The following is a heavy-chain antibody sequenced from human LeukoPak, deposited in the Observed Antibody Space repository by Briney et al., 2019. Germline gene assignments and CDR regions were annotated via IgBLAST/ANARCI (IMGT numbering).Heavy chain of an antibody. CDR1: GGSISSSSYY. V-gene: IGHV4-39*01. Sequence: SETLSLTCTVSGGSISSSSYYWGWIRQPPGKGLEWIGSIYYSGSTYYNPSLKSRVTISVDTSKNQFSLKLSSVTAADTAVYYCARLLGIIVGGPFDPWGQGTLVTVSS. D-gene: IGHD2/OR15-2a*01. CDR2: IYYSGST. J-gene: IGHJ5*02. CDR3: ARLLGIIVGGPFDP.